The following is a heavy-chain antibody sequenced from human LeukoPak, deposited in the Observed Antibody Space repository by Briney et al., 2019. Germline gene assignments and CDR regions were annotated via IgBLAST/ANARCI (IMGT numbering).Heavy chain of an antibody. J-gene: IGHJ5*02. V-gene: IGHV3-53*01. Sequence: GGSLRLSCAASGFSVSSNYMSWVRQAPGKGLEWVSVIYSGGSTYYADSVKGRFTISRDNSKNTVYLQMNSLSAEDTAVYYCAKRNSAGSSKSWFDPWGQGTLVTVSS. CDR2: IYSGGST. CDR1: GFSVSSNY. CDR3: AKRNSAGSSKSWFDP. D-gene: IGHD3-10*01.